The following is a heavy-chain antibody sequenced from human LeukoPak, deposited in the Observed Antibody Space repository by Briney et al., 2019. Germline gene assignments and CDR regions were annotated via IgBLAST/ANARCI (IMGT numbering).Heavy chain of an antibody. D-gene: IGHD1-26*01. V-gene: IGHV3-48*02. J-gene: IGHJ4*02. Sequence: GGSLRLSCAASGFTFSSYAMSWVRQAPGKGLEWVSYISSSSSTIYYADSVKGRFTISRDNAKNSLYLQMNSLRDEDTAVYYCARDGPKVGATTFDYWGQGTLVTVSS. CDR2: ISSSSSTI. CDR1: GFTFSSYA. CDR3: ARDGPKVGATTFDY.